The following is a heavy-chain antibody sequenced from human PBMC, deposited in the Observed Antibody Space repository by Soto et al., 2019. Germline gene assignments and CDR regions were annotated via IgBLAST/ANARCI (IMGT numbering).Heavy chain of an antibody. V-gene: IGHV4-30-4*01. CDR3: ASYIRRGWFDP. Sequence: SETLSLTCTVSGGSMSSYYWSWIRQPPGKGLEWIGNIYYSGSTYYDPSLKSRITISVDTSKKQFSLELSSVPAVDTAVYFWASYIRRGWFDPWGQGTLVTVS. CDR1: GGSMSSYY. J-gene: IGHJ5*02. D-gene: IGHD3-10*01. CDR2: IYYSGST.